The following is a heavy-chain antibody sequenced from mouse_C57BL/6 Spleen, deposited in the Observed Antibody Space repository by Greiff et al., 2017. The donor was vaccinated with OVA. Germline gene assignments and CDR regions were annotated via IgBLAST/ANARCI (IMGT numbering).Heavy chain of an antibody. CDR1: GYTFTSYW. V-gene: IGHV1-52*01. D-gene: IGHD2-5*01. CDR3: ARSGYSNSFDD. Sequence: VQLQQPGAELVRPGSSVKLSCKASGYTFTSYWMHWVKQRPIQGLEWIGNIDPYDSETHYNEKFKDKATLTVDKSSSTAYMQLSSLTSEDSAVYYWARSGYSNSFDDWGQGTTLTVSS. J-gene: IGHJ2*01. CDR2: IDPYDSET.